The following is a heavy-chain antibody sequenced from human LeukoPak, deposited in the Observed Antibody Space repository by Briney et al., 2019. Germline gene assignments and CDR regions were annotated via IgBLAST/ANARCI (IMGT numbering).Heavy chain of an antibody. CDR3: AKRKARGVIFDY. J-gene: IGHJ4*02. CDR1: GFTFSSYA. V-gene: IGHV3-23*01. CDR2: ISGSGGST. D-gene: IGHD3-10*01. Sequence: PGGSLRLSCAASGFTFSSYAMSWVRQAPGKGLEWVSAISGSGGSTYYADSVKGRFTISRDNSKNTLYPQMNSLRAEDTAVYYCAKRKARGVIFDYWGQGTLVTVSS.